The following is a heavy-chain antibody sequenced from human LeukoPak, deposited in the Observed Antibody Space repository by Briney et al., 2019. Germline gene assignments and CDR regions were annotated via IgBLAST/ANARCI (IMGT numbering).Heavy chain of an antibody. J-gene: IGHJ3*02. CDR1: GFTFSSYA. V-gene: IGHV3-23*01. Sequence: PGGSLRLSCAASGFTFSSYAMSWVRQAPGKGLEWVSAISGSGGSTYYADSVKGRFTISRDNSKNTLYLQMNSLRAEDTAVYYCARGRSGYDRNDAFDIWSQGTMVTVSS. CDR3: ARGRSGYDRNDAFDI. CDR2: ISGSGGST. D-gene: IGHD5-12*01.